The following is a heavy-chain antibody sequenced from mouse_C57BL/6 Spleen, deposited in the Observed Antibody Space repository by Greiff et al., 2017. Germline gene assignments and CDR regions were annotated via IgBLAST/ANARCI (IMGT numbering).Heavy chain of an antibody. CDR3: ARWRYDYDGFAY. CDR2: IYPGSGST. Sequence: QVQLQQSGAELVKPGASVKMSCKASGYTFTSYWITWVKQRPGQGLEWIGDIYPGSGSTNYNEKFKSKATLTVDTSSSTAYMQLSSLTSEDSAVYYCARWRYDYDGFAYWGQGTLVTVSA. J-gene: IGHJ3*01. V-gene: IGHV1-55*01. D-gene: IGHD2-4*01. CDR1: GYTFTSYW.